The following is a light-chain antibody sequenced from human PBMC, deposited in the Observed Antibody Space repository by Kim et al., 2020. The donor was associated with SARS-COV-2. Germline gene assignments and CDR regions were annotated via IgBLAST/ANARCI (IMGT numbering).Light chain of an antibody. J-gene: IGKJ1*01. CDR3: QQDYNLPWT. Sequence: EIVMTQSPATLSLSPGERATLSCRASQSVSSSYLSWYQQKPGQAPRLLIYGASTRATGIPARFSGSGSGTDFTLTISSLQSEDLAVYYCQQDYNLPWTFGQGTKVDIK. V-gene: IGKV3D-7*01. CDR1: QSVSSSY. CDR2: GAS.